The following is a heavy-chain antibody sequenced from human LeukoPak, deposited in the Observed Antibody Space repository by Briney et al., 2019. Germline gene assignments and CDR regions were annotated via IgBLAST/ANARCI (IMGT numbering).Heavy chain of an antibody. J-gene: IGHJ4*02. CDR3: ARAFISKGTRYFDY. V-gene: IGHV3-64*01. D-gene: IGHD3-22*01. CDR2: ISSNGDST. Sequence: GGSLRLSCAASGFTFSSYAMHWVRQAPGKGREYVSAISSNGDSTYYANSVKGRFTISRDNSKNTLYLQMGSLRAEDMAVYYCARAFISKGTRYFDYWGQGTLVTVSS. CDR1: GFTFSSYA.